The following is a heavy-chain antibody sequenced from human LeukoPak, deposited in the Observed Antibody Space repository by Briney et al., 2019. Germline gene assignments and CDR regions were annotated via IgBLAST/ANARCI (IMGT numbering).Heavy chain of an antibody. J-gene: IGHJ1*01. Sequence: ASVKVSCKASGYTFTGYYMHWVRQAPGQGLEWMGWIHPNSGGTNYAQRFQGRVTMTRDTSISTAYMELSGLRSDDTAVYYCARERITTMDFQHWGQGTLVTVSS. V-gene: IGHV1-2*02. CDR1: GYTFTGYY. CDR2: IHPNSGGT. CDR3: ARERITTMDFQH. D-gene: IGHD1-20*01.